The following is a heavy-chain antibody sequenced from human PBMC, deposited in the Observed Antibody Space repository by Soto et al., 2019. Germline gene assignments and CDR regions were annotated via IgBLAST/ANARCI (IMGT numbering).Heavy chain of an antibody. CDR3: AHRRSDASGWDGGYLDY. D-gene: IGHD6-19*01. CDR2: IYWDDDN. CDR1: GFSLSTSGVG. J-gene: IGHJ4*02. V-gene: IGHV2-5*02. Sequence: QITLKESGPALVEPTQTFTLTCSFSGFSLSTSGVGVGWIRQPPRKALEWLAFIYWDDDNRYSPSLRNRLTITKDTARHQVVLTVTNVDPVDSGTYYCAHRRSDASGWDGGYLDYWGQGTLFTVSS.